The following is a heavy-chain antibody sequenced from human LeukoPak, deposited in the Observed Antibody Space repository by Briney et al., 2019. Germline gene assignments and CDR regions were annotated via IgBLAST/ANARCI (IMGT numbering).Heavy chain of an antibody. CDR1: GFTFGAYS. Sequence: PGRSLRLSCAASGFTFGAYSMHWFRQPPGKSLEWVAVISHDATNTFYSDSVKGRFTTSRDNSKKMLFLEMNSLTGQDTAVYYCAGSKFFLFLNYMDVWGTGTTVIVSS. CDR3: AGSKFFLFLNYMDV. J-gene: IGHJ6*03. V-gene: IGHV3-30-3*01. CDR2: ISHDATNT. D-gene: IGHD2/OR15-2a*01.